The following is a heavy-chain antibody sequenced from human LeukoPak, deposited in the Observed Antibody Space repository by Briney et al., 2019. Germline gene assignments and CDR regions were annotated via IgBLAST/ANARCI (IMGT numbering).Heavy chain of an antibody. Sequence: QSGGSLRLSCAASGFTFSSYAMHWVRQAPGKGLEWVAVISYDGSNKYYADSVKGRFTISRDNSKNTLYLQMSSLRAEDTAVYYCARGSYDSSGYYFDYWGQGTLVTVSS. D-gene: IGHD3-22*01. CDR3: ARGSYDSSGYYFDY. CDR2: ISYDGSNK. CDR1: GFTFSSYA. J-gene: IGHJ4*02. V-gene: IGHV3-30*04.